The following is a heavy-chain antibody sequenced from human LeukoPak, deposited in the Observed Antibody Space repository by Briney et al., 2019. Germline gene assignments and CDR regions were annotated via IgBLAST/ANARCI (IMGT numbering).Heavy chain of an antibody. D-gene: IGHD3-3*01. Sequence: ASVKVSCKASGYTFTGYYMHWVRQAPGQGLAWMGRINPNSGGTNYAQKFQGRVTMTRDTSISTAYMELSRLRSDDTAVYYCARGGYDFVYYYYGMDVWGQGTTVTVSS. CDR3: ARGGYDFVYYYYGMDV. V-gene: IGHV1-2*06. CDR2: INPNSGGT. CDR1: GYTFTGYY. J-gene: IGHJ6*02.